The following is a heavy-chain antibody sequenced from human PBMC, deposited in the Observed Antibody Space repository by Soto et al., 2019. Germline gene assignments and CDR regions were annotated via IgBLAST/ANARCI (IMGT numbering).Heavy chain of an antibody. J-gene: IGHJ6*02. D-gene: IGHD3-10*01. CDR2: IVVGSGNT. V-gene: IGHV1-58*01. CDR1: GFTFTSSA. Sequence: EASVKVSCKASGFTFTSSAVQWVRQARGQRLEWIGWIVVGSGNTNYAQKFQERVTITRDVSTSTAYMELSSLRSEDTAVYYCAAETKTMVRGVISRKRGGCYYGMDVWGQGTTVTVSS. CDR3: AAETKTMVRGVISRKRGGCYYGMDV.